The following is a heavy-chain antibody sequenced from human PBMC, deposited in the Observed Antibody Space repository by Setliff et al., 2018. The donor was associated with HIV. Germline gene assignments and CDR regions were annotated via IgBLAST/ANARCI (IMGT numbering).Heavy chain of an antibody. V-gene: IGHV4-39*07. CDR3: ARGGAVSADFDS. D-gene: IGHD3-16*01. CDR1: GGSIRTGTYY. CDR2: IYYDGRT. J-gene: IGHJ4*02. Sequence: SETLSLTCTVSGGSIRTGTYYWGWIRQPPGKGLEWIGSIYYDGRTFYKPSLESRLTISVDTSKNQFSLRLNSVTAADTAVCFCARGGAVSADFDSWGQGTLVTVSS.